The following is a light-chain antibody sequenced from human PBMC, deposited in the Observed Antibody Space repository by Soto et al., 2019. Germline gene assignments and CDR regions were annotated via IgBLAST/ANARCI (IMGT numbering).Light chain of an antibody. CDR1: QSVNNNY. CDR3: QQYGSSQYT. CDR2: GAS. Sequence: EIVLTQSPGTLSLSPGERATLSCRASQSVNNNYLAWYQQKPGQAPRPLIYGASSRATGIPDRFSGSGSGTDFTLTISRREPEDFAVYYCQQYGSSQYTFGQGTKLEIK. J-gene: IGKJ2*01. V-gene: IGKV3-20*01.